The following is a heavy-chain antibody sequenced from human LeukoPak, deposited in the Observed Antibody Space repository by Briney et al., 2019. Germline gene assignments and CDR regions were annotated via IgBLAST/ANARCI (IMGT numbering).Heavy chain of an antibody. V-gene: IGHV3-53*01. CDR3: ARVTPSDAFDI. CDR2: IYSGGST. Sequence: GGSLRLSCAASGVTVSSNYMSWVRQAPGKGLEWVSVIYSGGSTYYADSVKGRFTISRDNSKNTLYLQMNSLRAEDTAVYYCARVTPSDAFDIWGQGTMVTVSS. CDR1: GVTVSSNY. J-gene: IGHJ3*02. D-gene: IGHD6-6*01.